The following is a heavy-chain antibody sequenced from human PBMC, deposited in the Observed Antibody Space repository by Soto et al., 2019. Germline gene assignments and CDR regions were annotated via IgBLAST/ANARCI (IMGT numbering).Heavy chain of an antibody. J-gene: IGHJ4*02. CDR1: GYSITNGYF. V-gene: IGHV4-38-2*02. CDR2: MYHSGNT. CDR3: ARLYDSSGYQHYFYY. Sequence: PSETLSLTCTVSGYSITNGYFWGWSRQPPGKGLECIGSMYHSGNTYYNPSLKSRVTISVATSKSQFSLRLSSVTAADTAVYYCARLYDSSGYQHYFYYWGQGTPVTVSS. D-gene: IGHD3-22*01.